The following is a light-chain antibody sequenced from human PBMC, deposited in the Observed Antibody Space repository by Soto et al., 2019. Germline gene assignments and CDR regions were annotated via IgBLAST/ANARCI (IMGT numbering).Light chain of an antibody. CDR1: RSDVGGYNY. CDR3: CSCAGTPYG. V-gene: IGLV2-11*01. J-gene: IGLJ1*01. CDR2: GVS. Sequence: HSVLTQPRSVSACPGQSVTSSCTGTRSDVGGYNYVSWYQHHPGKAPKLMIYGVSERPSGVPDRFSGSKSGNTASLTISGLQAEDEAESYCCSCAGTPYGFETGTMVTVL.